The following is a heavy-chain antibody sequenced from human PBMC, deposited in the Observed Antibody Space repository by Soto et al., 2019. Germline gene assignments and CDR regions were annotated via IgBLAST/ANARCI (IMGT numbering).Heavy chain of an antibody. CDR3: ARGRGIAEYYFDY. J-gene: IGHJ4*02. Sequence: QVQLQQWGAGLLKPSETLSLTCAVYGGSFSGYYWSWIRQPPGKGLEWIGEINHSGSTNYNPSLKSRVTISVDTSKNQFSLKLSSVTAADTAVYYCARGRGIAEYYFDYWGQGTPVTVSS. V-gene: IGHV4-34*01. D-gene: IGHD6-13*01. CDR2: INHSGST. CDR1: GGSFSGYY.